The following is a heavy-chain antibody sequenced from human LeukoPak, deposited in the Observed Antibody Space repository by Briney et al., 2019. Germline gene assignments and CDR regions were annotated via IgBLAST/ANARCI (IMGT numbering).Heavy chain of an antibody. J-gene: IGHJ4*02. Sequence: GGSLRLSCAASGFTFSTYSMNWVRQAPGKGLEWVSSISSSSSFIYYADSVKGRFSISSDNAKNSLYLQVNNLRGEETAVYYCSRDSSGTAHFDNWGQGTLVTVSS. CDR2: ISSSSSFI. D-gene: IGHD2-15*01. V-gene: IGHV3-21*01. CDR3: SRDSSGTAHFDN. CDR1: GFTFSTYS.